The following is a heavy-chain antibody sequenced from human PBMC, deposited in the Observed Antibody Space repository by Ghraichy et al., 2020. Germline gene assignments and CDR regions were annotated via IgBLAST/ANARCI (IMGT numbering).Heavy chain of an antibody. V-gene: IGHV3-7*01. CDR1: GFTFSNHW. J-gene: IGHJ4*02. D-gene: IGHD1-20*01. CDR2: LSQEGNKK. CDR3: VRTLNWNDDY. Sequence: GGSLRLSCAASGFTFSNHWMTWARPAPGKGLEWGASLSQEGNKKLYVDSVKGRFTVSRDNVKMSLFLQLSSLRDEDTAVYFWVRTLNWNDDYWGQGTLVAVSS.